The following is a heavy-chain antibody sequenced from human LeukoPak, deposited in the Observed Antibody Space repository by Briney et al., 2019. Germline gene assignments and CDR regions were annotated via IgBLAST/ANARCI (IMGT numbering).Heavy chain of an antibody. CDR2: ISSSNNYV. V-gene: IGHV3-21*01. CDR1: GFTFSTYS. J-gene: IGHJ4*02. CDR3: ARAYTTSWYPGY. D-gene: IGHD6-13*01. Sequence: PGGSLRLSCAASGFTFSTYSMNWVRQAPGKGLEWVSSISSSNNYVYYADSVKGRFTISRDNAKSSLYLQMNSLRAEDTAVYYCARAYTTSWYPGYWGQGTLVTVSS.